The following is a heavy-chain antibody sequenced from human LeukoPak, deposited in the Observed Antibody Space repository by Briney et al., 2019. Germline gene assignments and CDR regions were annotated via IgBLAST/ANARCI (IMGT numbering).Heavy chain of an antibody. Sequence: SETLSLTCTVSGGSISSSSYYWGWIRQPPGKGLEWIGSIYYSGSTYYNPSLKSRVTISVDTTKNQFSLKLSSVTAADTAVYYCARLNGVFSYYFDYWGQGTLVTVSS. CDR3: ARLNGVFSYYFDY. J-gene: IGHJ4*02. D-gene: IGHD3-10*01. CDR1: GGSISSSSYY. CDR2: IYYSGST. V-gene: IGHV4-39*01.